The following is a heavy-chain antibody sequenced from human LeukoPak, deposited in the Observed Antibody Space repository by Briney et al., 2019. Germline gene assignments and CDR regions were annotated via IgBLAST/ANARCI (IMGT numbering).Heavy chain of an antibody. CDR1: SGSLSSYY. Sequence: PSETLSLTCTVSSGSLSSYYWSWIRQPPGKGLEWIGYIYYSGSTNYNPSLKSRVTISVDTPKNQFSLKLSSVTAADTAVYYCASLGGDYYDRGYYFDYWGQGTLVTVSS. CDR3: ASLGGDYYDRGYYFDY. CDR2: IYYSGST. J-gene: IGHJ4*02. V-gene: IGHV4-59*01. D-gene: IGHD3-22*01.